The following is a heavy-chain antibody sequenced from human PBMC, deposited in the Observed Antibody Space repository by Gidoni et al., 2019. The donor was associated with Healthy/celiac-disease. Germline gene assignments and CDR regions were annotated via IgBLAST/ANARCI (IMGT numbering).Heavy chain of an antibody. Sequence: QVHLQESGPGLVKPSQTLSLTCTVSGGSIRSGSYYWSWIRQPAGKGLEWIGRIYTSGSTNYNPSLKSRVNMSVDTSKNQFSRKLSSVTAADTAVYYGAREGHSGRYYGYNWFDPWGQGTRVTVSS. CDR2: IYTSGST. CDR1: GGSIRSGSYY. CDR3: AREGHSGRYYGYNWFDP. V-gene: IGHV4-61*02. J-gene: IGHJ5*02. D-gene: IGHD1-26*01.